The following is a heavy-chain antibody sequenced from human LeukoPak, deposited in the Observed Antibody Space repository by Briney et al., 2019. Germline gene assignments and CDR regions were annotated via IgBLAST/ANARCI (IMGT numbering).Heavy chain of an antibody. CDR3: ARDSGYDLYYFDY. V-gene: IGHV1-2*02. Sequence: APVKVSCKASGYTFTGYYMHWVRQAPGQGLEWMGWINPNSGGTNYAQKFQGRVTMTRDTSISTAYMELSRLRSDDTAVYYCARDSGYDLYYFDYWGQGTLVTVSS. J-gene: IGHJ4*02. D-gene: IGHD5-12*01. CDR1: GYTFTGYY. CDR2: INPNSGGT.